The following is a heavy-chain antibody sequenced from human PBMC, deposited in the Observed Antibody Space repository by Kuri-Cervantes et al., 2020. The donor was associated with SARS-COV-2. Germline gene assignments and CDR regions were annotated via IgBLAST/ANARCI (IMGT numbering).Heavy chain of an antibody. J-gene: IGHJ4*02. V-gene: IGHV2-5*05. Sequence: SGPTLVKPTQTLTLTCTFSGFSLSTSGVGVGWIRQPPGKALEWLALIYWDDDKRYGPSLKSRLSITKDTSRNQVVLTMTNVDPVDTATYYCARIQATTVIADFWGQGTPVTVSS. CDR3: ARIQATTVIADF. CDR1: GFSLSTSGVG. CDR2: IYWDDDK. D-gene: IGHD4-11*01.